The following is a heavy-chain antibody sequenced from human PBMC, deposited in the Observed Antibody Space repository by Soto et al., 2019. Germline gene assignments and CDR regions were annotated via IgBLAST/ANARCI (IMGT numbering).Heavy chain of an antibody. CDR3: ARYRREAVAGYTLDN. J-gene: IGHJ4*02. D-gene: IGHD6-13*01. Sequence: SETLSLTCSVTGASVSSYSWSWIRQSPGKGLAWIGYIHYSGGTNYTPSLRSRVTISVDTSKNQLSLNLTSLTAADTAVYYCARYRREAVAGYTLDNWGQGILVTVSS. CDR1: GASVSSYS. CDR2: IHYSGGT. V-gene: IGHV4-59*02.